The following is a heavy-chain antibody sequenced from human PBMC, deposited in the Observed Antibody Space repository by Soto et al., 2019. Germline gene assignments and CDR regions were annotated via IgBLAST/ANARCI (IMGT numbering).Heavy chain of an antibody. CDR3: ARGTRRYCSGGSCYGGFDP. V-gene: IGHV3-48*01. Sequence: EVQLVESGGNLVQPGGSLRLSCAASGFTFSSYSMNWVRQAPGKGLEWVSYISSSSNTIYYADSVKGRFTISRDNAKNSLYLQMNSLRAEDTAVYYCARGTRRYCSGGSCYGGFDPWGQGTLVTVSS. J-gene: IGHJ5*02. CDR2: ISSSSNTI. D-gene: IGHD2-15*01. CDR1: GFTFSSYS.